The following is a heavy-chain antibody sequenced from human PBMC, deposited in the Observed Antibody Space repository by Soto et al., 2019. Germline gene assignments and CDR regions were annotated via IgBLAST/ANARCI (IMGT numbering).Heavy chain of an antibody. Sequence: GASVKVSCKASGGTFSSYAISWVRQAPGQGLEWMGGIIPIFGTANYAQKFQGRVTITADESTSTAYMELSSLRSEDTAVYYCARDLAGATRPVLGHYGMDVWGQGTTVTLSS. J-gene: IGHJ6*02. D-gene: IGHD1-26*01. CDR2: IIPIFGTA. CDR3: ARDLAGATRPVLGHYGMDV. CDR1: GGTFSSYA. V-gene: IGHV1-69*13.